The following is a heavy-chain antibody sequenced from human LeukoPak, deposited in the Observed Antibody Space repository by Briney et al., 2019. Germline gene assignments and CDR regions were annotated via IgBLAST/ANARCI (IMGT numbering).Heavy chain of an antibody. Sequence: PSQTLSLTYAVSGDSLSSGGYYWTWIPPHPGKGVECIVYISTRGATSYNTSLESRVSISVDKSNNHFSLRMSSVTAADKAVYYCARDVVVTSSPDAFDIWGQGTMVTVSS. D-gene: IGHD2-21*02. CDR3: ARDVVVTSSPDAFDI. CDR2: ISTRGAT. CDR1: GDSLSSGGYY. J-gene: IGHJ3*02. V-gene: IGHV4-31*11.